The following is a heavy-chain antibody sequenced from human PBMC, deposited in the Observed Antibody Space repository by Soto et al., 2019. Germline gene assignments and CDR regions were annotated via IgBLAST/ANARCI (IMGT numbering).Heavy chain of an antibody. CDR3: ARHRGYSYGSVYFDY. V-gene: IGHV1-69*13. J-gene: IGHJ4*02. D-gene: IGHD5-18*01. CDR1: GGTFSSYA. CDR2: IIPIFGTA. Sequence: SVKVSCKASGGTFSSYAISWLRQAPGQGLEWMGGIIPIFGTANYAQKFQGRVTITADESTSTAYMELSSLRSEDTAVYYCARHRGYSYGSVYFDYWGQGTLVTVSS.